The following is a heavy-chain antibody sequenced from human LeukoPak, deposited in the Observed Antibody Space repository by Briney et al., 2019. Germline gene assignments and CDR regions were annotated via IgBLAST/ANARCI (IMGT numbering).Heavy chain of an antibody. Sequence: PSETLSLTCTVSGYSISSGYYWGWIRQPPGKGLEWIGSIYHSGSTYYNPSLKSRVTISVDTSKNQFSLKLSSVTAADTAVYYCASVWGNQFFDIWGQGTMVTVSS. CDR1: GYSISSGYY. CDR2: IYHSGST. V-gene: IGHV4-38-2*02. CDR3: ASVWGNQFFDI. J-gene: IGHJ3*02. D-gene: IGHD3-16*01.